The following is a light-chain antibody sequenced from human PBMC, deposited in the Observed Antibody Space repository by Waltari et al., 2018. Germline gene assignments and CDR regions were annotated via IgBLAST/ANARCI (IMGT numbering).Light chain of an antibody. Sequence: QSALTQPPSASGSPGQPVTISCPGTSTALCSYKYVSWYQHPPGKAPQLIIFEVSQRPSGVPDRFSGSKSGNTASLTVSGLQAADEADYYCSSFAGDNIWVFGTGTRVTVL. J-gene: IGLJ1*01. CDR1: STALCSYKY. V-gene: IGLV2-8*01. CDR3: SSFAGDNIWV. CDR2: EVS.